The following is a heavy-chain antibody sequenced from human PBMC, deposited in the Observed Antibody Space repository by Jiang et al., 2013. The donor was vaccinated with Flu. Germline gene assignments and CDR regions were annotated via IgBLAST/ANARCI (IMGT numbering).Heavy chain of an antibody. CDR2: IYYSGST. D-gene: IGHD3-3*01. V-gene: IGHV4-59*12. CDR3: ARVRTNPTSYYDFWSGYYTERPRPVYYYYYMDV. Sequence: KGLEWIGYIYYSGSTNYNPSLKSRVTISVDTSKNQFSLKLSSVTAADTAVYYCARVRTNPTSYYDFWSGYYTERPRPVYYYYYMDVWGKGTTVTVSS. J-gene: IGHJ6*03.